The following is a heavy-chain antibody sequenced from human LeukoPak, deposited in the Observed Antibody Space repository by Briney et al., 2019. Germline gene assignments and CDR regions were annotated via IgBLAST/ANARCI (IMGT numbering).Heavy chain of an antibody. J-gene: IGHJ4*02. CDR3: ARESNWVDY. D-gene: IGHD7-27*01. CDR2: IYYSGST. V-gene: IGHV4-61*03. Sequence: ETQSLICTVSGGSVSSGNYYWSRIRQPPGKGLEWIGYIYYSGSTNYNPSLKSRVTISRDTSKNHFSLKLSSVTAADTAVYYCARESNWVDYWGQRNPGSASS. CDR1: GGSVSSGNYY.